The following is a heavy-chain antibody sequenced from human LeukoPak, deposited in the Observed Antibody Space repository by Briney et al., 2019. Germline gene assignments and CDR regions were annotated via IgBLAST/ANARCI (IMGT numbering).Heavy chain of an antibody. CDR2: ISGSGGGT. CDR1: GFSFSSYE. V-gene: IGHV3-23*01. CDR3: AKDGEFCSSATCYPDYFDY. D-gene: IGHD2-2*01. J-gene: IGHJ4*02. Sequence: GGSLRLSCEGSGFSFSSYEMNWVRQAPGKGLEWVSVISGSGGGTSYADSVKGRFTISRDNSKNTLYLQMNSLRAEDTALYHCAKDGEFCSSATCYPDYFDYWGQGTLVTVSS.